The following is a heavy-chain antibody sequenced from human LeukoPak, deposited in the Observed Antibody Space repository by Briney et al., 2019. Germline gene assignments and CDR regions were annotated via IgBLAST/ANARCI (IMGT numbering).Heavy chain of an antibody. Sequence: ASVKVSCKASGYSFNDKYLHWLRQAPGQGLEWMGSINPNSGGTNYAQKFQGRVTMTTDTSMSTAYMELSRLTSDDTAMYYCARAGGRSWFDPWGQGTLVTVSS. CDR2: INPNSGGT. V-gene: IGHV1-2*02. CDR3: ARAGGRSWFDP. J-gene: IGHJ5*02. CDR1: GYSFNDKY.